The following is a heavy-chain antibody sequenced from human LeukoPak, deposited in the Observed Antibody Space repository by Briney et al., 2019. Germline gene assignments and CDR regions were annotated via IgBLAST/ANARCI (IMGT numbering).Heavy chain of an antibody. CDR3: ARGTKEGYSSSWFDY. D-gene: IGHD2-2*01. V-gene: IGHV3-48*02. CDR1: GFTFSTYS. CDR2: ISSSSTSI. J-gene: IGHJ4*02. Sequence: GGSLRLSCAASGFTFSTYSINWVCQAPGMGLEWVSYISSSSTSIYYADSVKGRFTISRDNAKNSLYLQMNSLRDEDTAVYYCARGTKEGYSSSWFDYWGQGTLVTVSS.